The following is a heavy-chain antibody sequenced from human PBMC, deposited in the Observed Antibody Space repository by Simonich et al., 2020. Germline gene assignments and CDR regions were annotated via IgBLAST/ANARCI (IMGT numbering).Heavy chain of an antibody. CDR1: GFTFSSYA. CDR3: AKDLGERITMIVVVIDAFDI. J-gene: IGHJ3*02. Sequence: GGGLVQPGGSLRLSCAASGFTFSSYAMSWVRQAPGKGLEWVSAIRGSGGSTYYADSVKGRFTISGDNSKNTLYLQMNSLRAEDTAVYYCAKDLGERITMIVVVIDAFDIWGQGTMVTVSS. CDR2: IRGSGGST. D-gene: IGHD3-22*01. V-gene: IGHV3-23*01.